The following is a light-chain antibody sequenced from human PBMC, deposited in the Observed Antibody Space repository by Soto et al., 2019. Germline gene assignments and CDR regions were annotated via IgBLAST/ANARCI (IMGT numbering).Light chain of an antibody. V-gene: IGLV2-11*01. CDR3: CSYAGSSTLV. Sequence: QSALTQPRSVSGSPGQSLTISCTGASSDVGGYNFVSWYQHHPGKAPKLMIYDVSKRPSGIPDRFSGSKSGNTAPLSISVLQAEDEADYYCCSYAGSSTLVFGGGTKLTVL. CDR2: DVS. CDR1: SSDVGGYNF. J-gene: IGLJ2*01.